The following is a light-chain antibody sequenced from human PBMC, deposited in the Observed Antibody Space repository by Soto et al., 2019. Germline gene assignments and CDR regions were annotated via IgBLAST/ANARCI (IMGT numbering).Light chain of an antibody. Sequence: DIQMTQSPSSLSASVGASVTITCRASQGISHDLAWYKQKPGKVPKLLIYAASTLQSGVPSRLSGSGSGTDFTLTISGLHPEEGATDDGQKYNTAPLTFGQGTRLEIK. V-gene: IGKV1-27*01. CDR2: AAS. CDR3: QKYNTAPLT. J-gene: IGKJ5*01. CDR1: QGISHD.